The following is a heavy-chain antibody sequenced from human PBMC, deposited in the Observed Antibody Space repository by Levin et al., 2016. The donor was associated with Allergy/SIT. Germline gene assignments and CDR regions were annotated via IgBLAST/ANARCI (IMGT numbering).Heavy chain of an antibody. V-gene: IGHV1-2*02. J-gene: IGHJ6*03. CDR2: INPNTGGT. CDR1: GYTFTGYY. D-gene: IGHD4-11*01. Sequence: ASVKVSCKASGYTFTGYYMHWVRQAPGQGLEWMGWINPNTGGTDYAQKFQGRVTMTRDTSISTAYMELSRLRSDDTAVYYCARGEAVTRYSYYYIDVWGKGTTVTVSS. CDR3: ARGEAVTRYSYYYIDV.